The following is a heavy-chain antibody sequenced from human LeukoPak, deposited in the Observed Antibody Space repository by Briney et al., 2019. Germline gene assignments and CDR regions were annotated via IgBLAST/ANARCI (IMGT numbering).Heavy chain of an antibody. Sequence: SETLSLTCTVSGGSISSYYWSWIRQHPGKGLEWIGYIYYSGSTYYNPSLKSRVTISVDTSKNQFSLKLSSVTAADTAVYYCARERRDGYNWDAFDIWGQGTMVTVSS. D-gene: IGHD5-12*01. CDR3: ARERRDGYNWDAFDI. V-gene: IGHV4-59*06. J-gene: IGHJ3*02. CDR2: IYYSGST. CDR1: GGSISSYY.